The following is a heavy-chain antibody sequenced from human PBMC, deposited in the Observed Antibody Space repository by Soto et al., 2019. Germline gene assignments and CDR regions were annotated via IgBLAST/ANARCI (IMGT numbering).Heavy chain of an antibody. V-gene: IGHV2-5*02. J-gene: IGHJ4*02. CDR1: GFSLSNTKMG. CDR3: AHSSGWLFDY. D-gene: IGHD6-19*01. CDR2: IYWDDNK. Sequence: ESGPTLVNPPQTLTLTCTFSGFSLSNTKMGVGWIRQPPGKALEWLAFIYWDDNKNYRPSLESRLTITKDTSKNQVVLTMTNMDPVDTSTYYCAHSSGWLFDYWGQGILVTVSS.